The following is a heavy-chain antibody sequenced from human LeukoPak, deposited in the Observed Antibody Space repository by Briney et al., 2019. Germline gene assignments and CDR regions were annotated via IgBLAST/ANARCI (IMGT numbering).Heavy chain of an antibody. CDR2: ISYDGSNK. J-gene: IGHJ3*02. CDR3: ARVRGEGAYDAFDI. Sequence: SGGSLRLSCAASGFTFSSYAMHWVRQAPGKGLEWVAVISYDGSNKYYADSVKGRFTISRDNSKNTLYLQMNSLRAEDTAVYYCARVRGEGAYDAFDIWGQGTMVTVSS. CDR1: GFTFSSYA. V-gene: IGHV3-30*04. D-gene: IGHD2-21*01.